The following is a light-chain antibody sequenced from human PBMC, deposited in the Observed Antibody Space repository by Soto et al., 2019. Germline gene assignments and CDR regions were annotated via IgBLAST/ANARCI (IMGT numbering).Light chain of an antibody. CDR1: QDINSW. CDR3: QQSKSFPLT. J-gene: IGKJ4*01. V-gene: IGKV1-12*01. CDR2: IAS. Sequence: DIQMTQSTSSVSASVGDRVTITCRASQDINSWLTWYQQKPGKAPKVLIYIASRLQTGVPSRFSGRGSGTDFSLTITNLQPEDFATYFCQQSKSFPLTFGGGTKVDIK.